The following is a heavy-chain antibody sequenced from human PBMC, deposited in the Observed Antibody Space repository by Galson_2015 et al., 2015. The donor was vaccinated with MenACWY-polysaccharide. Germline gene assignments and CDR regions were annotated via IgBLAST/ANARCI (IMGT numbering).Heavy chain of an antibody. CDR1: GFTVNTNY. J-gene: IGHJ6*02. Sequence: SLRLSCAASGFTVNTNYMTWVRQAPGKGLEWVSVLYTGGSTSYADSVKDRFTISRDNSKNTVYLQMNSLRAEDTAVYYCARGYSFGYWRYGMDVWGQGTTVTVSS. CDR3: ARGYSFGYWRYGMDV. D-gene: IGHD5-18*01. V-gene: IGHV3-66*01. CDR2: LYTGGST.